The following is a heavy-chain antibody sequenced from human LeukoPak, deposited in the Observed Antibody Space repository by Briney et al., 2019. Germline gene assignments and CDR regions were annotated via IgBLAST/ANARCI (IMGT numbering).Heavy chain of an antibody. J-gene: IGHJ4*02. CDR2: INPNSGGT. D-gene: IGHD3-3*01. Sequence: GASVKVSCKASGYTFTGYYMHWVRRAPGQGLEWMGWINPNSGGTNYAQKFQGRVTMTRDTSISTAYMELSRLRSDDTAVYYCARAERSFRYDFHRRWGQGTLVTVSS. CDR3: ARAERSFRYDFHRR. CDR1: GYTFTGYY. V-gene: IGHV1-2*02.